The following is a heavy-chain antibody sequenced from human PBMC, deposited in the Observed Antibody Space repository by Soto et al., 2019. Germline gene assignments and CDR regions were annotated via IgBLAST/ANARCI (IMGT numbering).Heavy chain of an antibody. CDR3: ARDGYDSIGYQILYNWFDP. V-gene: IGHV1-69*12. D-gene: IGHD3-22*01. CDR1: GGTFSSYA. Sequence: QVQLVQSGAEVKKPGSSVKVSCKASGGTFSSYAISWVRQAPGQGLEWMGGIIPIFATANYAQKFQGRVTITADESTSTAYMELSSLRSEDTAVYYCARDGYDSIGYQILYNWFDPWGQGTLVTVSS. J-gene: IGHJ5*02. CDR2: IIPIFATA.